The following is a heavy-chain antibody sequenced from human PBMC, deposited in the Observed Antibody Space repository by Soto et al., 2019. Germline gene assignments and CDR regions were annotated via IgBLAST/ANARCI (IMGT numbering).Heavy chain of an antibody. Sequence: PGGSLRLSCAASGFTFSSYGMHWVRQAPGKGLEWVAVISYDGSNKYYADSVKGRVTITRDTSASIVYMEVNSLRSEDTALYYCARGIWVATTADYYLDSWGQATLVTVSS. D-gene: IGHD5-12*01. CDR3: ARGIWVATTADYYLDS. J-gene: IGHJ4*02. CDR2: ISYDGSNK. V-gene: IGHV3-30*03. CDR1: GFTFSSYG.